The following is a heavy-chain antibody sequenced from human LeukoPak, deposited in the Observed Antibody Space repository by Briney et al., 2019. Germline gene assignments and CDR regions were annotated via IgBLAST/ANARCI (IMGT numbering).Heavy chain of an antibody. V-gene: IGHV3-30*03. J-gene: IGHJ4*02. CDR2: ISYDGSNK. CDR3: CTSGLVRATY. Sequence: PGGSLRLSCAASGFTFSSYGMHWVRQAPGKGLEWVAVISYDGSNKYYADSVKGRFTISRDNSKNTLYLQMNSLRAEDTAVYYCCTSGLVRATYWGQGTLVTVSS. CDR1: GFTFSSYG. D-gene: IGHD6-19*01.